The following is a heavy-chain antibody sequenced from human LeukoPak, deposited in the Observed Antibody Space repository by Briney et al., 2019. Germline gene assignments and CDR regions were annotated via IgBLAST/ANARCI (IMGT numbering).Heavy chain of an antibody. J-gene: IGHJ6*03. CDR3: ARDRDEYYYGSGYYYYMDV. Sequence: SETLSLTCAVYGGSFSGYYWSWIRQPPGKGLEWIGEINHSGSTNYNPSLKSRVTISVDTSKNQFSLELSSVTAADTAVYYCARDRDEYYYGSGYYYYMDVWGKGTTVTVSS. CDR2: INHSGST. V-gene: IGHV4-34*01. D-gene: IGHD3-10*01. CDR1: GGSFSGYY.